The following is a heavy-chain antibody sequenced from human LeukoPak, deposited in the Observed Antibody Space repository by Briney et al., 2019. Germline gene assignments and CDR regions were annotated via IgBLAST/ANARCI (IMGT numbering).Heavy chain of an antibody. J-gene: IGHJ5*02. CDR1: GGSFSGYY. D-gene: IGHD4-11*01. Sequence: SDTLSLTCAVYGGSFSGYYWSWIRHPPGKGLEWIGEINHSGSTNYNPSLKSRVTISVDTSKNQFSLKLSSVTAADTAVYYCASRVYSNSWFDPWGQGTLVTVSS. CDR2: INHSGST. V-gene: IGHV4-34*01. CDR3: ASRVYSNSWFDP.